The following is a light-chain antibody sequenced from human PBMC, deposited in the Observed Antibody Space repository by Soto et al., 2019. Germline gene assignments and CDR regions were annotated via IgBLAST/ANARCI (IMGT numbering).Light chain of an antibody. CDR3: QHYGYPQWT. CDR1: QSSSDKY. CDR2: GVF. V-gene: IGKV3-20*01. J-gene: IGKJ1*01. Sequence: VLTQSPHTLSLSPGETATLSCRASQSSSDKYLAWYQQRSGQPPRLLIYGVFIRATGIPDRFSGSGSATDFTLTISRLEPEDIAVYYCQHYGYPQWTFGPGTKVDIK.